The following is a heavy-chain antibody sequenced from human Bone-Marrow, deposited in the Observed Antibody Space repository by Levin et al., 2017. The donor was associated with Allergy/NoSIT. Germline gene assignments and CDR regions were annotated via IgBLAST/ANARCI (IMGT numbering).Heavy chain of an antibody. Sequence: SQTLSHTCAVSGGSISSGGYSWSWIRQPPGKGLEWIGYIYHSGSTYYNPSLKSRVTISVDRSKNQFSLKLSSVTAADTAVYYCARESGRSIAAAGYNWFDPWGQGTLVTVSS. D-gene: IGHD6-13*01. CDR1: GGSISSGGYS. V-gene: IGHV4-30-2*01. CDR3: ARESGRSIAAAGYNWFDP. CDR2: IYHSGST. J-gene: IGHJ5*02.